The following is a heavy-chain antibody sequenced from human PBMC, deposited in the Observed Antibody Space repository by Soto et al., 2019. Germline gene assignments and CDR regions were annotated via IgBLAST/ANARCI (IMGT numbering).Heavy chain of an antibody. Sequence: SETLSLTCTVSGGSISSYYWSWIRQPPGKGLEWIGYIYYSGSTNYNPSLKSRVTISVDTSKNQFSLKLSSVTAADTAVYYCARPRATMRPWGAFDIWGQGTMVTVSS. D-gene: IGHD5-12*01. CDR1: GGSISSYY. J-gene: IGHJ3*02. V-gene: IGHV4-59*08. CDR3: ARPRATMRPWGAFDI. CDR2: IYYSGST.